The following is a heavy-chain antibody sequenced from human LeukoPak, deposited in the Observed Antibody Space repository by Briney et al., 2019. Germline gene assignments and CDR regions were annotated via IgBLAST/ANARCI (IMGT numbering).Heavy chain of an antibody. J-gene: IGHJ3*02. Sequence: ASVKVSCKASGYTFTSYYMHWVRQAPGQGLEWMGIINPSGGSTSYAQKFQGRVTMTRDMSTSTVYMELSSLRSEDTAVYYCARVHHFWSGYSADAFDIWGQGTMVTVSS. CDR1: GYTFTSYY. D-gene: IGHD3-3*02. CDR3: ARVHHFWSGYSADAFDI. V-gene: IGHV1-46*01. CDR2: INPSGGST.